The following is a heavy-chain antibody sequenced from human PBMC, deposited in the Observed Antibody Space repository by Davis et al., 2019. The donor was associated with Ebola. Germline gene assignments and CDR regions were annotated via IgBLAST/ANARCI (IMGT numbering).Heavy chain of an antibody. CDR2: IYSGDNT. V-gene: IGHV3-53*01. CDR1: KFTFSSYT. D-gene: IGHD1-1*01. Sequence: PGGSLRLSCAASKFTFSSYTMTWVRQAPGKGLEWVSVIYSGDNTYHADSVKGRFSISRDNSKNTLYLQMNSLRAEDTAVYYCARDGPERALEVWGKGTTVIVSS. CDR3: ARDGPERALEV. J-gene: IGHJ6*04.